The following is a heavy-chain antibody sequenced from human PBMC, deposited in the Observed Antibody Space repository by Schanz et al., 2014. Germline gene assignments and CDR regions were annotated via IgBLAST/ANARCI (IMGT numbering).Heavy chain of an antibody. J-gene: IGHJ4*02. V-gene: IGHV3-11*01. CDR3: ARDLISSGWYG. D-gene: IGHD6-19*01. CDR1: GFTFSDYY. Sequence: VQLVESGGVVVQPGGSLRLSCAASGFTFSDYYMSWIRQAPGKGLEWVSYISNSGTTIYYADSVKGRFTISRDNAKNSLYLQMNSLRVEDTAVYYCARDLISSGWYGWGQGTLVTVSS. CDR2: ISNSGTTI.